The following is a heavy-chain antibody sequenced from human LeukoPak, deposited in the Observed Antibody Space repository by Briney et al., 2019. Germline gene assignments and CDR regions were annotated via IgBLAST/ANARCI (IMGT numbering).Heavy chain of an antibody. V-gene: IGHV3-21*01. CDR1: GFTLSSYT. CDR2: ITSSSSYI. Sequence: GGSLRLSCAASGFTLSSYTMNWVRQAPGKGLEWVSSITSSSSYIYYADSVKGRFTISRDNAKKSLYLQMNSLRAEDTAVYYCARDSVGVGELFPMYYFDYWGQGTLVTVSS. CDR3: ARDSVGVGELFPMYYFDY. J-gene: IGHJ4*02. D-gene: IGHD3-10*01.